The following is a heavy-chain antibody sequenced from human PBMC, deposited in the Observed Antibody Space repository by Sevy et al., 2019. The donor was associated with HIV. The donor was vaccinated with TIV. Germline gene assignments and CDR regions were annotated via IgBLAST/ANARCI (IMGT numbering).Heavy chain of an antibody. D-gene: IGHD3-16*01. J-gene: IGHJ4*02. CDR1: GFTFSSYS. CDR2: ISSSSSYI. V-gene: IGHV3-21*01. CDR3: ARDRGATFGAAFDY. Sequence: GGSLRLSCAASGFTFSSYSMNWVRQAPGKGLEWVSSISSSSSYIYYADSVKGRFTISRDNAKNSLYLQMNSLRAEGTAVYYCARDRGATFGAAFDYWGQGTLVTVSS.